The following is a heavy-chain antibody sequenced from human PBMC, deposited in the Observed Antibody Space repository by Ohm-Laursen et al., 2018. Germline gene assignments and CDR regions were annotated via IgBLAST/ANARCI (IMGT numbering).Heavy chain of an antibody. D-gene: IGHD3-22*01. J-gene: IGHJ4*02. CDR1: GGSFSGYY. CDR2: IYYSEST. Sequence: SETLSLTCTVYGGSFSGYYWSWIRQPPGKGLEWIGYIYYSESTNYNPSLKSRVTISVDTSKNQFSLKLSSVTAADTAVYYCARGGYDSSGYYYGDYWGQGTLVTVSS. V-gene: IGHV4-59*01. CDR3: ARGGYDSSGYYYGDY.